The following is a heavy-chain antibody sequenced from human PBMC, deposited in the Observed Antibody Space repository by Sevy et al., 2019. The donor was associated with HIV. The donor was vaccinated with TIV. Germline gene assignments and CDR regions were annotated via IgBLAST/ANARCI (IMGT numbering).Heavy chain of an antibody. V-gene: IGHV4-38-2*01. CDR3: ARHGIFGVTYSFDY. Sequence: LETLSLTCAVSGYSISRGYHWGWIRQPPGKGLEWIGSIDQSGNAYYNPSLRGRVTISVDTSKNQFSLNLRSVTAADTALYFCARHGIFGVTYSFDYWGQGALVTVSS. CDR1: GYSISRGYH. J-gene: IGHJ4*02. D-gene: IGHD3-3*01. CDR2: IDQSGNA.